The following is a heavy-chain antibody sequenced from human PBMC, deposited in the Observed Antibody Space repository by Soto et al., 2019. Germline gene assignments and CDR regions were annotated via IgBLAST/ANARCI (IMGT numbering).Heavy chain of an antibody. CDR2: ISAYNGNT. CDR3: ARDPRITIFGAYTSQNANWFDP. J-gene: IGHJ5*02. D-gene: IGHD3-3*01. CDR1: GYTFTSYG. V-gene: IGHV1-18*04. Sequence: QVQLVQSGAEVKKPGASVKVSCKASGYTFTSYGISWVRQAPGQGLEWMGWISAYNGNTNYAQKLQGRVTMTTDTSTSTAYMELRSLRSDDTAVYYCARDPRITIFGAYTSQNANWFDPWGQGTLVTVSS.